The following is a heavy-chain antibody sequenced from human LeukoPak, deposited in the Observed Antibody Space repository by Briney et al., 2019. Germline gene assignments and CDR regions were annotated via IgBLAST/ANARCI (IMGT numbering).Heavy chain of an antibody. Sequence: ASVKVSCKASGYTFTSYGISWVRQAPGQGLEWMGWISAYNGNTNYAQKLQGRVTMTTDTSTSTAYMELRSLRSDDTAVYYCARDHRGYSYGLFDSWGQGTLVTVSS. V-gene: IGHV1-18*01. D-gene: IGHD5-18*01. CDR3: ARDHRGYSYGLFDS. J-gene: IGHJ4*02. CDR2: ISAYNGNT. CDR1: GYTFTSYG.